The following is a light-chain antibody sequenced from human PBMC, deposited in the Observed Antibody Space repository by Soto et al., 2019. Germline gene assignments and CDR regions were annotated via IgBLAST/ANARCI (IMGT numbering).Light chain of an antibody. V-gene: IGLV2-14*01. Sequence: QSALTQPASVSGSPGQSITISCTGTSSDVGTYNYVSWYQQHPGKTPKLIIYDVTHRPSGVSNRFSGSKSGHTASLTISGLQAEDEADYYCSSYTSSSAVLFGGGTKLTVL. CDR2: DVT. J-gene: IGLJ2*01. CDR3: SSYTSSSAVL. CDR1: SSDVGTYNY.